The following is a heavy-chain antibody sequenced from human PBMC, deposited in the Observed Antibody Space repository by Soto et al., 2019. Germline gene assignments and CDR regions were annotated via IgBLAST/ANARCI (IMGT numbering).Heavy chain of an antibody. V-gene: IGHV3-30*18. Sequence: QVQLVESGGGVAQPGRSLRLSCAVSGFTFSDYGMHWVRQAPGKGLEWVAVVSYDGSYKYYADSVKGRFTVSRDLSGNTLFLQMNSLRLEDTAVYFCAKEMYPRTVLDSSSPWGDYWGQGTLVAVYS. J-gene: IGHJ4*02. CDR1: GFTFSDYG. D-gene: IGHD6-6*01. CDR3: AKEMYPRTVLDSSSPWGDY. CDR2: VSYDGSYK.